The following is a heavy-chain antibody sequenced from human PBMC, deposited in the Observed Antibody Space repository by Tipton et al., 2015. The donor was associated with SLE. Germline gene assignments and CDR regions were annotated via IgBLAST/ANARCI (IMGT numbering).Heavy chain of an antibody. Sequence: TLSLTCTVSGDSISSRSYYWSWIRQPPGKGLEWIGEINHSGSTNYNPSLKSRVTISVDTSKNQFSLKLSSVTAADTAVYYCARDPRGVDAFDIWGQGTMVTVSS. J-gene: IGHJ3*02. CDR3: ARDPRGVDAFDI. V-gene: IGHV4-39*07. CDR1: GDSISSRSYY. D-gene: IGHD3-10*01. CDR2: INHSGST.